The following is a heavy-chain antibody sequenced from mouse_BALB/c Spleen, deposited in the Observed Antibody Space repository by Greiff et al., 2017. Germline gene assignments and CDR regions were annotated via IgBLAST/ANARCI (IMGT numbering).Heavy chain of an antibody. CDR1: GFSLTSYD. CDR3: VRDGGAYFDY. V-gene: IGHV2-9-2*01. Sequence: VKLQESGPGLVAPSQSLSITCTVSGFSLTSYDISWIRQPPGKGLEWLGVIWTGGGTNYNSAFMSRLSISKDNSKSQVFLKMNSLQTDDTAIYYCVRDGGAYFDYWGQGTTLTVSS. J-gene: IGHJ2*01. CDR2: IWTGGGT.